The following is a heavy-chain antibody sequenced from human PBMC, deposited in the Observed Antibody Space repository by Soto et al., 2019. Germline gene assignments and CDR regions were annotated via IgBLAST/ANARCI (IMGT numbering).Heavy chain of an antibody. J-gene: IGHJ6*02. CDR2: ISYDGSNK. CDR1: GFTFSSYA. Sequence: GGSLRLSCAASGFTFSSYAMHWVRQAPGKGLEWVAVISYDGSNKYYADSVKGRFTISRDNSKNTLYLQMNSLRAEDTAVYYCSRGLWLAARGCMDVWGQGTTVTVSS. V-gene: IGHV3-30-3*01. D-gene: IGHD6-6*01. CDR3: SRGLWLAARGCMDV.